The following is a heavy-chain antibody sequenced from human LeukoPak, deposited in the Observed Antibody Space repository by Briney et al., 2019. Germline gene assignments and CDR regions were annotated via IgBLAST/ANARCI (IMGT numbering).Heavy chain of an antibody. Sequence: AASVKVSCKASGYTLTSYGISWVRQAPGQGLEWMGWISAYNGNTNYAQKLQGRVTMTTDTSTSTAYMELRSLRSDDTAVYYCARDRPIAAAGTRYFQHWGQGTLVTVSS. D-gene: IGHD6-13*01. J-gene: IGHJ1*01. CDR1: GYTLTSYG. CDR2: ISAYNGNT. CDR3: ARDRPIAAAGTRYFQH. V-gene: IGHV1-18*01.